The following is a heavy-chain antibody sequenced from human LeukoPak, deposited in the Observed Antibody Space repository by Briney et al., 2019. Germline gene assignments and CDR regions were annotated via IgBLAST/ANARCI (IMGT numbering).Heavy chain of an antibody. CDR1: GDSVSGNSVA. J-gene: IGHJ4*02. V-gene: IGHV6-1*01. D-gene: IGHD1-1*01. CDR3: GRAIGAGTGNFDY. CDR2: TYYRSKWYN. Sequence: TLSLTCAISGDSVSGNSVAWNWLRQSPSRGLEWLGRTYYRSKWYNDYAVSVKSRITINPDTTKNQFSLQLNSVTPEDTATYYCGRAIGAGTGNFDYWGQGTLVTVSS.